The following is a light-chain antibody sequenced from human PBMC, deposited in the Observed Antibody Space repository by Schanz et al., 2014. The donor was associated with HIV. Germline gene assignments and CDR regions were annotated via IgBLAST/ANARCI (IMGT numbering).Light chain of an antibody. V-gene: IGKV3-20*01. CDR3: QQYGSPPWT. J-gene: IGKJ1*01. CDR1: QSVSSSY. Sequence: EIVLTQSPGTLSLSPGERATLSCRASQSVSSSYLAWYQQKRDQPPRLVIYATSTRAAGIPDRFSGTGSGTDFTLTISRLEPEDYAVYYCQQYGSPPWTFGQGTKVEV. CDR2: ATS.